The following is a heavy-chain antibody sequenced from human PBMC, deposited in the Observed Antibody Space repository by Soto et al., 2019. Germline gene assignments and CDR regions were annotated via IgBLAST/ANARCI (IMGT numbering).Heavy chain of an antibody. Sequence: SETLSLTCTVSGGSISSSSYYWGWIRQPPGKGLEWIGSIYYSGSTYYNPSLKSRVTISVDTSKNQFSLKLSSVTAADTAVYYCARQKGGTLVGGLSDPWGQGTLVTVSS. CDR1: GGSISSSSYY. J-gene: IGHJ5*02. CDR3: ARQKGGTLVGGLSDP. D-gene: IGHD3-16*01. CDR2: IYYSGST. V-gene: IGHV4-39*01.